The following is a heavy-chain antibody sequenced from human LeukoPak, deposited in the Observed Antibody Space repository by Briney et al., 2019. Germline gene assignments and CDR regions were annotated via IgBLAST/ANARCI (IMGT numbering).Heavy chain of an antibody. V-gene: IGHV3-23*01. J-gene: IGHJ4*02. CDR3: AKLKPCDYESSADSFDY. CDR1: GFTFSSYA. CDR2: ISGSGGST. Sequence: GGSLRLSCAASGFTFSSYAMSWVRQAPGKGLEWVSAISGSGGSTYYADSVKGRFTISRDNSKNTLYLQMNSLRAEDTAVYYAAKLKPCDYESSADSFDYGCRGPLVIVSS. D-gene: IGHD4-17*01.